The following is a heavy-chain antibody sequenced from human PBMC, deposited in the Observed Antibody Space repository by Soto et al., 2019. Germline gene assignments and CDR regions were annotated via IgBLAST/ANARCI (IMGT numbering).Heavy chain of an antibody. Sequence: PSETLSLTCTVSGGSISSYYWSWIRQPPGKGLEWIGYIYYSGSTNYNPSLKSRVTISVDTSKNQFSLKLSSVTAADTAVYYCARVGRQYDFGRGYYALPNWFDTWGQGALVSVSS. CDR3: ARVGRQYDFGRGYYALPNWFDT. D-gene: IGHD3-3*01. J-gene: IGHJ5*02. CDR1: GGSISSYY. CDR2: IYYSGST. V-gene: IGHV4-59*01.